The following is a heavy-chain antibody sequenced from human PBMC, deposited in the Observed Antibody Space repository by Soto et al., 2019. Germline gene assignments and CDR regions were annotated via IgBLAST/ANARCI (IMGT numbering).Heavy chain of an antibody. CDR1: GGSFTSNNW. D-gene: IGHD3-22*01. CDR2: IYRTGST. J-gene: IGHJ4*02. V-gene: IGHV4-4*02. Sequence: PSETLSLTCAVSGGSFTSNNWWTWVRQPPGQGLEWIGEIYRTGSTNYNPSLKSRVTISLDKSENQFSLKLSSVTAADTAVYYCARHRYFGYYDSSGYLDWGQGTLVTVSS. CDR3: ARHRYFGYYDSSGYLD.